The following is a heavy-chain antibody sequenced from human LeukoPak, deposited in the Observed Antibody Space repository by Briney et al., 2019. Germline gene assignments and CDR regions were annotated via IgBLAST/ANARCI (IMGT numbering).Heavy chain of an antibody. CDR1: GFTFSIYA. V-gene: IGHV3-23*01. CDR3: TTGLRAADTN. CDR2: ITSISSAS. D-gene: IGHD6-13*01. Sequence: GGSLRLSCAASGFTFSIYAMSWVRQAPGKGLEWVSSITSISSASFYADSVKGRFTISRDNSRDTLYLQMNSLRAGDTAAYYCTTGLRAADTNWGLGTLVTVSS. J-gene: IGHJ4*02.